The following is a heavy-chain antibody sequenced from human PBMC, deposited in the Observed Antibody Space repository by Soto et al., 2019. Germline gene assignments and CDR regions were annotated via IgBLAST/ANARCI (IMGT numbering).Heavy chain of an antibody. CDR3: ARDRRYGDTTGYYYYYMDV. D-gene: IGHD4-17*01. Sequence: QKFQGRVTITRDTSASTAYMELSSLRSEDTAVYYCARDRRYGDTTGYYYYYMDVWGKGTTVTVSS. V-gene: IGHV1-3*01. J-gene: IGHJ6*03.